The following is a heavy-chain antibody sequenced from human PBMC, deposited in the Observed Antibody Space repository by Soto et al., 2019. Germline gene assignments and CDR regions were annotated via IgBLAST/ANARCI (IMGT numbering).Heavy chain of an antibody. J-gene: IGHJ4*02. CDR3: ARGVAGSGFDL. CDR2: TYYRSNWRH. CDR1: GDSVSSNTVA. V-gene: IGHV6-1*01. D-gene: IGHD6-19*01. Sequence: WQTLSLTCDISGDSVSSNTVAWNWIRSSPSRGLEWLGRTYYRSNWRHDYAVSVRSRITVNPDTSKNHFSLQLNSVTPDDTAVYYCARGVAGSGFDLWGQGTLVTVSS.